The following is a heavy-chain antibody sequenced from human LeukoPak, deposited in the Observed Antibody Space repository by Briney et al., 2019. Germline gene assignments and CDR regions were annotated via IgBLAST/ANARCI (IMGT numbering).Heavy chain of an antibody. CDR2: ITTSGGST. D-gene: IGHD3-10*01. CDR3: AKDRRAGSYDY. CDR1: GFTFSSYS. J-gene: IGHJ4*02. Sequence: GGSLRLSCAASGFTFSSYSMSWVRQASGKGLEWVSAITTSGGSTYYADSVKGRFTISRDNSKNTLYLQMNSLRAEDTAVYYCAKDRRAGSYDYWGQGTLVTVSS. V-gene: IGHV3-23*01.